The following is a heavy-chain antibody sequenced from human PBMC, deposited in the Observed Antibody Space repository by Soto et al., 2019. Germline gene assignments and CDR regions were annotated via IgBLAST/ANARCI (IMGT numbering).Heavy chain of an antibody. V-gene: IGHV3-30-3*01. CDR2: ISYDGSNK. CDR3: ARDRNDYGDYEGNY. CDR1: GFTFRSYA. Sequence: LTLSCAASGFTFRSYAMHLVRQAPGKGLEWVAVISYDGSNKYYADSVKGRFTISRDNSKNTLYLQMNSLRAEDTAVYYCARDRNDYGDYEGNYWGQGTLVTVSS. J-gene: IGHJ4*02. D-gene: IGHD4-17*01.